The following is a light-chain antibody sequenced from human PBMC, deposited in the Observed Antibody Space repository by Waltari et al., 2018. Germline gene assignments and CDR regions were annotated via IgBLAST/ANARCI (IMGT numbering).Light chain of an antibody. J-gene: IGLJ3*02. CDR2: DVT. CDR1: STDVGYYNA. V-gene: IGLV2-14*03. CDR3: ISYTTRRLWV. Sequence: QSALTQPASVSGSPGQSISIPCTGTSTDVGYYNAVSWYQQHPGQAPKLMIYDVTKRPSGVSNRFSGSKSGNTASLTISGLQAEDEADYYCISYTTRRLWVFGGGTQLTVL.